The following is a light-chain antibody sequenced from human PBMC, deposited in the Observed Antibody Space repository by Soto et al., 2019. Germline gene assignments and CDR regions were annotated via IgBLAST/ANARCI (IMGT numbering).Light chain of an antibody. CDR3: QQLDSYPLS. J-gene: IGKJ4*01. V-gene: IGKV1-9*01. CDR1: QDIKRY. CDR2: SAS. Sequence: DIQLTQSPSFLSAFVGDRVTITGRASQDIKRYLGWYQHKPGKAPKLLISSASSLEGGVPSRFGGSGSGTEFTLTISSLQPEDHATYYCQQLDSYPLSFGGGTKVEIK.